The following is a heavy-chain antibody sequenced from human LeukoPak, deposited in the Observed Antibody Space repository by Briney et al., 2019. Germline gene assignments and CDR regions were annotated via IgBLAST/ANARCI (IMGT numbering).Heavy chain of an antibody. Sequence: GGSLRLSCAASGFTFSSYGMHWVRQAPGKGLEWVAVISYDGSNKYYADSVKGRFTISRDNSKNTLYLQMNSLRAEDTAVYYCAKDRQGYCSSTSCYTRATYDYWGQGTLVTVSS. CDR3: AKDRQGYCSSTSCYTRATYDY. CDR1: GFTFSSYG. CDR2: ISYDGSNK. J-gene: IGHJ4*02. D-gene: IGHD2-2*02. V-gene: IGHV3-30*18.